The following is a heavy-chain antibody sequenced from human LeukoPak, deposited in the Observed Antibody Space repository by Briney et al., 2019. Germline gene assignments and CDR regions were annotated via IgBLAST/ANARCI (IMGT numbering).Heavy chain of an antibody. J-gene: IGHJ5*02. Sequence: ASAKVSCKACGYSFTSYYIHWVRQAPGQGLEWMGIINPGSGSTTYAQKFQGRVTMTRDTSTSTVYMELNSLTSEDTAVYYCARDHSVDFWSGYYPGGWFDPWGQGTLVTVSS. CDR2: INPGSGST. CDR3: ARDHSVDFWSGYYPGGWFDP. D-gene: IGHD3-3*01. V-gene: IGHV1-46*01. CDR1: GYSFTSYY.